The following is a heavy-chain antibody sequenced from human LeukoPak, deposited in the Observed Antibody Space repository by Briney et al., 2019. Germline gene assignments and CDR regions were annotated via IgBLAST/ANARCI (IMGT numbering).Heavy chain of an antibody. D-gene: IGHD4-17*01. CDR3: ARGTTVTSLGMDV. CDR2: IYSGGST. V-gene: IGHV3-53*01. Sequence: TGGSLRLSCAASGFTVSSNYMSWVRQAPGKGLEWVSVIYSGGSTYYADSVKGRFTISRDNSKNTLYLQMNSLRAEDTAVYYCARGTTVTSLGMDVWGQGTTVTVSS. J-gene: IGHJ6*02. CDR1: GFTVSSNY.